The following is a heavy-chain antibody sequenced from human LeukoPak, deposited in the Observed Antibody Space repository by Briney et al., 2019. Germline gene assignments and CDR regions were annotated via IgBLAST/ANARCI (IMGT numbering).Heavy chain of an antibody. CDR3: ARAESFTLFDY. D-gene: IGHD3-16*01. CDR1: GGSISSYY. V-gene: IGHV4-59*08. CDR2: IYYSGST. J-gene: IGHJ4*02. Sequence: ASETLSLTCTVSGGSISSYYWSWIRQPPGKRLEWIGYIYYSGSTNYNPSLKSRVTISVDTSKNQFSLKLSSVTAADTAVYYCARAESFTLFDYWGQGTLVTVSS.